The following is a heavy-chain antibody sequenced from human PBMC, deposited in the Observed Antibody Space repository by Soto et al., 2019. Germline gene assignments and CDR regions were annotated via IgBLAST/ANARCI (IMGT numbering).Heavy chain of an antibody. J-gene: IGHJ6*02. Sequence: ASVKVSCKASGGTFSSYAISWVRQAPGQRFEWMGWINAGNGNTKYSQKFQGRVTITRDTSASTAYMELSSLRSEDTAVYYCARATGVGPSYYYYYGMDVWGQGTTVTVS. CDR1: GGTFSSYA. V-gene: IGHV1-3*01. CDR2: INAGNGNT. CDR3: ARATGVGPSYYYYYGMDV. D-gene: IGHD1-26*01.